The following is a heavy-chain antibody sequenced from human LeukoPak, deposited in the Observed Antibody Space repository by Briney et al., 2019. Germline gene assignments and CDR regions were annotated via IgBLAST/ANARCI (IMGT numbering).Heavy chain of an antibody. Sequence: GGSLRLSCAASGFTFSSYAVSWVRQAPGKGLEWVSAISGSGGSTYYADSVKGRFTISRDNSKNTLYLQMNSLRAEDTAVYYCAKSKRVLWFGELPSWFDPWGQGTLVTVSS. CDR1: GFTFSSYA. V-gene: IGHV3-23*01. J-gene: IGHJ5*02. CDR2: ISGSGGST. CDR3: AKSKRVLWFGELPSWFDP. D-gene: IGHD3-10*01.